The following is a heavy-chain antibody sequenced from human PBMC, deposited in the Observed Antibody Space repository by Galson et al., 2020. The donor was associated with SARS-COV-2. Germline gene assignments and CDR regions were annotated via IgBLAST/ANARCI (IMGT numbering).Heavy chain of an antibody. V-gene: IGHV4-39*01. CDR1: GGSISTSSYY. J-gene: IGHJ3*01. CDR3: ARHVDCNSGRCYSGDLDSDAFDV. Sequence: SETLSITSTVSGGSISTSSYYWTWIRQPPGKGPAWIGNIYYTGNTNYNPSLNSRVTIFLDTSKNQFSLRLSSVTAADTAVYYCARHVDCNSGRCYSGDLDSDAFDVWDQGTIVTVSS. D-gene: IGHD2-15*01. CDR2: IYYTGNT.